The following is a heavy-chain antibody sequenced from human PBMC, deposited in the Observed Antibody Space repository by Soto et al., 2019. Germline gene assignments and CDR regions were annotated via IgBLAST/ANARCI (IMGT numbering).Heavy chain of an antibody. D-gene: IGHD3-10*01. CDR1: GYTFTDYY. V-gene: IGHV1-2*06. CDR2: LNPNSGAT. J-gene: IGHJ4*02. CDR3: ARHYGPPR. Sequence: QVQLVQPGAEVKKPGASVRVSCKASGYTFTDYYIYWVRQAPGQGLEWMGRLNPNSGATDHAQKFQGRVTMTRDTSISTAYMDLSSLRSDDTAVYYFARHYGPPRWGQGTLVTVSS.